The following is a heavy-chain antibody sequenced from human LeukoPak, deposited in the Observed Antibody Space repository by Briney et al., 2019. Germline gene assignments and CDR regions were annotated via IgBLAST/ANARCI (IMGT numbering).Heavy chain of an antibody. Sequence: SETLSLTCTVSGVSISSYYWSWIRQPPGQGLEWIGFIVYSGSTNYNPSLKSRVTISIDTSNNQLSLKLSSVTAADTAVYYCARHREMDSYEAFDMWGQGTMVTVSS. V-gene: IGHV4-59*08. CDR3: ARHREMDSYEAFDM. D-gene: IGHD5-24*01. CDR1: GVSISSYY. J-gene: IGHJ3*02. CDR2: IVYSGST.